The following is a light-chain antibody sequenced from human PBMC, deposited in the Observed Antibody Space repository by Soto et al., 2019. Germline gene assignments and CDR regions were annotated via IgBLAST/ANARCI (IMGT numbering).Light chain of an antibody. V-gene: IGKV1-9*01. CDR1: QGISTY. Sequence: DIPLTQSPSFLSASVGDRVTITCRASQGISTYLAWYLQRPGKAPKLLIYGASTLQSGVPSRFSGSGSGTEFTLTISSLQPEDFGTDYCQQLNSDWYAFGQGTKLEIK. CDR2: GAS. CDR3: QQLNSDWYA. J-gene: IGKJ2*01.